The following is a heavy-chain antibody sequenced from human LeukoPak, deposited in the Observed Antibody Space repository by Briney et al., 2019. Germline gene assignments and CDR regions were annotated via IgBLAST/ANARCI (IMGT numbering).Heavy chain of an antibody. Sequence: AGGSLRLSCAASGFTFSSYSMNWVRQAPGKGLEWVSSISSSSSLIYYTDSVKGRFTISRDNAKTSLNLQVNSLRAEDTAVYYCARGDKSSGWYFLDYWGRGTLVTVSS. CDR1: GFTFSSYS. J-gene: IGHJ4*02. CDR3: ARGDKSSGWYFLDY. V-gene: IGHV3-21*01. D-gene: IGHD6-19*01. CDR2: ISSSSSLI.